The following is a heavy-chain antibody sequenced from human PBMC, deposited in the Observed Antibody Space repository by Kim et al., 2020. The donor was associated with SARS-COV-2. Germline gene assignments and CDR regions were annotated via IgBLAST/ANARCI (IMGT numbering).Heavy chain of an antibody. CDR3: ARDLGGTYLYCMDV. CDR1: GYIFTSYH. CDR2: ISPYNGNT. Sequence: ASVKVSCEASGYIFTSYHINWVRQAPGQGLEWMGWISPYNGNTNYAQKFQGRVTMTTDSSTSTAYMELRSLGSDDTAVYYCARDLGGTYLYCMDVWGQGTTVTVSS. V-gene: IGHV1-18*01. D-gene: IGHD1-26*01. J-gene: IGHJ6*02.